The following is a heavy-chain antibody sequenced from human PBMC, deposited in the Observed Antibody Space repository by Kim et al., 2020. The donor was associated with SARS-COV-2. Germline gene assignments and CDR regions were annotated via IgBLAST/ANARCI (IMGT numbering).Heavy chain of an antibody. Sequence: SETLSLTCTVSGGSISSSSYYWGWIRQPPGKGLEWIGSIYYSGSTYYNPSLKSRVTISVDTSKNQFSLKLSSVTAADTAVYYCARRRTYYYDSSAVPGDYWGQGTLVTVSS. CDR2: IYYSGST. CDR1: GGSISSSSYY. D-gene: IGHD3-22*01. J-gene: IGHJ4*02. V-gene: IGHV4-39*01. CDR3: ARRRTYYYDSSAVPGDY.